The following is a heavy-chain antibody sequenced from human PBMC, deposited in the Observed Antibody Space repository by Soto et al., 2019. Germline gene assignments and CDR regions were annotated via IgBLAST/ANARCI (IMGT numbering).Heavy chain of an antibody. V-gene: IGHV4-31*03. D-gene: IGHD3-16*01. Sequence: SETLSLTCTVSGGSISSGGYYWSWIRQHPGKGLEWIGYIYYSGSTYYNPSLKSRVTISVDTSKNQFSLKLSSVTAADTSVYYCALRLGDPGRLYFDYWGQGTLVTVS. J-gene: IGHJ4*02. CDR1: GGSISSGGYY. CDR2: IYYSGST. CDR3: ALRLGDPGRLYFDY.